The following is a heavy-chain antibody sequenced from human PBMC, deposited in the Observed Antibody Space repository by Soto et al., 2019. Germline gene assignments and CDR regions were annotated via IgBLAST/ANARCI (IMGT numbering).Heavy chain of an antibody. V-gene: IGHV3-9*01. Sequence: EVQLVESGGGLVQPGRSLRLSCAASGFTFDDYAMHWVRQAPGKGLEWVSGISWNSGSIGYADSVKGRFTISRDNAKNSLYLQMNSLRAEDTALYYCAKDSRGGIDYWGQGTLVTVSS. CDR2: ISWNSGSI. CDR1: GFTFDDYA. D-gene: IGHD3-16*01. CDR3: AKDSRGGIDY. J-gene: IGHJ4*02.